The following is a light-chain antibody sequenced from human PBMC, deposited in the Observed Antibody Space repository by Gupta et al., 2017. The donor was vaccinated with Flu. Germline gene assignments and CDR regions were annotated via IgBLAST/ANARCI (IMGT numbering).Light chain of an antibody. V-gene: IGLV2-14*01. Sequence: QSALTQPDSVSGSPGQSITISCNGSSSDVGGYNYVSWYQQHPGKAPKLMISEVSNRPSGVANRFSGSKSGNTASLTISGLQAEDEADYYCSSYRSTSTLGVFGTGTKVTVL. J-gene: IGLJ1*01. CDR1: SSDVGGYNY. CDR2: EVS. CDR3: SSYRSTSTLGV.